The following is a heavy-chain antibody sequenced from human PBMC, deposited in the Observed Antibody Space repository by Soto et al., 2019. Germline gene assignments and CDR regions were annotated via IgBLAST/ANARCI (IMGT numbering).Heavy chain of an antibody. CDR3: ARENINYYDSSGPTEGWFDP. CDR1: GYTFTDYY. J-gene: IGHJ5*02. CDR2: INPNSGGT. D-gene: IGHD3-22*01. V-gene: IGHV1-2*02. Sequence: ASVKVSCKASGYTFTDYYMHWVRQAPGQGLEWMGWINPNSGGTNYAQKFQGRVTMTRDTSISTAYMELSRLRSDDTAVYYCARENINYYDSSGPTEGWFDPWGQGTLVTVSS.